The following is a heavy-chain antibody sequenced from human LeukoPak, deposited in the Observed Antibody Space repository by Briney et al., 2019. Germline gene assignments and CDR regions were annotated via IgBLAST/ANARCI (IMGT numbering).Heavy chain of an antibody. Sequence: GGSLRLSCAASGFTFSSYGMSWVRQAPGKGLEWVSAISGSGGSTYYADSVKGRFTISRDNSKNTLYLQMYSLRAEDTAVYYCAKETLTTVTTNTPDAFEIWGQGTMVTVSS. CDR1: GFTFSSYG. V-gene: IGHV3-23*01. D-gene: IGHD4-17*01. CDR2: ISGSGGST. J-gene: IGHJ3*02. CDR3: AKETLTTVTTNTPDAFEI.